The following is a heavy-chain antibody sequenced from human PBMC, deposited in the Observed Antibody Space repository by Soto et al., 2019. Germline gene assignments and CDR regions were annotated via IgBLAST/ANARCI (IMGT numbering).Heavy chain of an antibody. CDR2: ISSSSSYI. V-gene: IGHV3-21*01. D-gene: IGHD3-16*02. J-gene: IGHJ4*02. CDR1: GFTFSSYS. CDR3: ARDGGLDYDYIWGSYRLDY. Sequence: EVQLVESGGGLVKPGGSLRLSCAASGFTFSSYSMNWVRQAPGKGLEWVSSISSSSSYIYYADSVKGRFTISRDNAKNSLYLQMNSLIAEDTAVYYCARDGGLDYDYIWGSYRLDYWGQGTLVTVSS.